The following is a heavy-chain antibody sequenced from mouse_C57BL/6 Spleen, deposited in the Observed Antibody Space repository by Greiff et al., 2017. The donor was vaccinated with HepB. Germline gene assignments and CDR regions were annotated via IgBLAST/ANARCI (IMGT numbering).Heavy chain of an antibody. Sequence: VQLQQSGAALVRPGASVTLSCKASGYTFTDYEMHWVKQTPVHGLEWIGAIDPETGGTAYNQKFKGKAILTADKSSSTAYMELRSLTSEDSAVYYCTGGLRRYAMDYWGQGTSVTVSS. D-gene: IGHD2-4*01. J-gene: IGHJ4*01. CDR3: TGGLRRYAMDY. V-gene: IGHV1-15*01. CDR2: IDPETGGT. CDR1: GYTFTDYE.